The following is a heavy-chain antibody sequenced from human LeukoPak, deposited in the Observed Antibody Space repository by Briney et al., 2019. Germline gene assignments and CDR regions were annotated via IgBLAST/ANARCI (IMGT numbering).Heavy chain of an antibody. D-gene: IGHD2-15*01. V-gene: IGHV5-51*01. CDR1: GYRFTNYW. Sequence: GESLKISCKGSGYRFTNYWIGWVRQMPGKGLEWMGIIYPGDSDTRYSPSFQGQVTLSADKSISTAYLQWSSLRASDTAMYYCARWGGYCTGGGCYPLYYFDSWGQGTLVTVSS. J-gene: IGHJ4*02. CDR2: IYPGDSDT. CDR3: ARWGGYCTGGGCYPLYYFDS.